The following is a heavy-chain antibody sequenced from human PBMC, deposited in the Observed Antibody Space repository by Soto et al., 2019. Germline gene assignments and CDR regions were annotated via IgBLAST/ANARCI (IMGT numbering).Heavy chain of an antibody. CDR3: ARSQVGRPLDV. J-gene: IGHJ6*02. Sequence: ASLEVACKASGYTFSDYFIQWLRQAPGQGLEWVAWINPKTAATTYPQKFQGRVTMTRDTSTSTVHMELITLRSEDTAVYYCARSQVGRPLDVWGPGTTVTVSS. V-gene: IGHV1-2*02. CDR2: INPKTAAT. CDR1: GYTFSDYF. D-gene: IGHD1-26*01.